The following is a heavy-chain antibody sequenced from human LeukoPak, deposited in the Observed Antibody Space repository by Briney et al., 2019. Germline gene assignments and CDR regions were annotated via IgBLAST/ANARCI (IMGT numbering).Heavy chain of an antibody. V-gene: IGHV1-69*05. CDR2: IIPIFGTA. Sequence: SVKVSCKASGYTFTSYDINWVRQAPGQGLEWMGRIIPIFGTANYAQKFQGRVTITTDESTSTAYMELSSLRSEDTAVYYCARDKDYDPIGGLVYRGQGTLVTVSS. CDR1: GYTFTSYD. J-gene: IGHJ4*02. CDR3: ARDKDYDPIGGLVY. D-gene: IGHD3-10*01.